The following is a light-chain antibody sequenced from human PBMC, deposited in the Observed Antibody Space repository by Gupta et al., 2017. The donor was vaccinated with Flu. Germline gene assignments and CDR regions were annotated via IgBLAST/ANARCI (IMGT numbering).Light chain of an antibody. J-gene: IGLJ2*01. Sequence: QSVLTQPPSVSGPPGQRVTISCTGSSSNIGTGYDVHWYQLLPGTAPKVLIYGNNNRPSGVPDRFSGSKSGTSASLAITGLQAEDEADYYCQSYDSTLSGYVVFGGGTKLTVL. CDR2: GNN. CDR3: QSYDSTLSGYVV. V-gene: IGLV1-40*01. CDR1: SSNIGTGYD.